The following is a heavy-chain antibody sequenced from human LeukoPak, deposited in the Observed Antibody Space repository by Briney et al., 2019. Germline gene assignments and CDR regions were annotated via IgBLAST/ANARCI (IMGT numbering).Heavy chain of an antibody. V-gene: IGHV1-69*13. J-gene: IGHJ6*03. CDR2: IIPIFGTA. Sequence: SVKVSCKXSGGTFSSDAISWVRQAPGQGLEWMGRIIPIFGTANYAQKFQGRVTITADESTSTAYMELSSLRSEDTAVYYCARSLLIFGVVTTPAPYYYYYYMDVWGKGTTVTVSS. CDR3: ARSLLIFGVVTTPAPYYYYYYMDV. D-gene: IGHD3-3*01. CDR1: GGTFSSDA.